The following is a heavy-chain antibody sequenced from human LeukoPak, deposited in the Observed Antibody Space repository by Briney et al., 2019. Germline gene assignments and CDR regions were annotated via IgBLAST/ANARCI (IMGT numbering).Heavy chain of an antibody. Sequence: GGSLRLSCAASGFTFSSYGMHWVRQAPGKGLEWVAVIWYDGSNKYYADSVKGRFTISRDNSKNTLYLQMNSLRAEDTAVYYCAKDTEYGFWSGYYTPAFDYWGQGTLVTVSS. D-gene: IGHD3-3*01. CDR1: GFTFSSYG. CDR2: IWYDGSNK. J-gene: IGHJ4*02. CDR3: AKDTEYGFWSGYYTPAFDY. V-gene: IGHV3-33*06.